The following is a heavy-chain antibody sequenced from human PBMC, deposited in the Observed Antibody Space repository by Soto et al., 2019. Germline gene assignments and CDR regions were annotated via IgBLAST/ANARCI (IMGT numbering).Heavy chain of an antibody. CDR2: INPNSGGT. J-gene: IGHJ6*02. V-gene: IGHV1-2*02. CDR3: ARGLFSWQPADRPEEDYGMDV. CDR1: GYTFTGYY. D-gene: IGHD3-9*01. Sequence: GASVKVSCKASGYTFTGYYMHWVRQAPGQGLEWMGWINPNSGGTNYAQKFQGRVTMTRDTSISTAYMELSRLRSDDTAVYYCARGLFSWQPADRPEEDYGMDVWGQGTTVTVSS.